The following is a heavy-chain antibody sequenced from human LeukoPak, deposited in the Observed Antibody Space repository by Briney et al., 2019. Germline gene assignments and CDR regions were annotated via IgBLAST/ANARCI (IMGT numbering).Heavy chain of an antibody. J-gene: IGHJ4*02. CDR2: INPNSGGT. D-gene: IGHD5-12*01. V-gene: IGHV1-2*02. CDR3: ARGVEGYSGYDAFDY. Sequence: GSVKVSCKASGYTFTGYHMHWVRQAPGQGLEWMGWINPNSGGTNYAQTFQGRVTMTRDTSISTAYMDLSRLRSDDTAVYYCARGVEGYSGYDAFDYWGQGTLVTVSS. CDR1: GYTFTGYH.